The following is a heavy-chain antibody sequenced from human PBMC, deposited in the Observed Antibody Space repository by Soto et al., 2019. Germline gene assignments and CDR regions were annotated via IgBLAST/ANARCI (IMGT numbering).Heavy chain of an antibody. J-gene: IGHJ4*02. Sequence: GGSLRLSCAASGFTFSDYGMHWVRQAPGKGLEWVAVIPYDGANQYYADSVKGRFIISRDNSKETLYLQMTSLRPDDTAVYYCAKALGNTEELVTRYFDSWGQGTLVTVSS. CDR3: AKALGNTEELVTRYFDS. CDR1: GFTFSDYG. D-gene: IGHD2-21*02. V-gene: IGHV3-30*18. CDR2: IPYDGANQ.